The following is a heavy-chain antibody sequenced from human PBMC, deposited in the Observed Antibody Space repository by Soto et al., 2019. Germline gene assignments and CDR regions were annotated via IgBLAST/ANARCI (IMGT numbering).Heavy chain of an antibody. CDR1: GFTFSSYG. D-gene: IGHD6-19*01. V-gene: IGHV3-30*18. CDR3: VKDLTRGSGCPNYYYYGMDV. CDR2: ISYDGSNK. Sequence: QVQLVESGGGVVQPGRSLRLSCAASGFTFSSYGMHWVRQAPGKGLEWVAVISYDGSNKYYADSVKGRFTISRDNSKNTLYLQMNSLRAEDTAVYYCVKDLTRGSGCPNYYYYGMDVWGQGTTVTVSS. J-gene: IGHJ6*02.